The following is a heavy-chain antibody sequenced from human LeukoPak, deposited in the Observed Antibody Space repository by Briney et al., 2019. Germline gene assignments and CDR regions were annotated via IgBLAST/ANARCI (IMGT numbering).Heavy chain of an antibody. Sequence: GGSLRLSCAASGFTFDDYAMHWVRQAPGKGLEWVSGISWNSGSIGYADSVKGRFTISRDNAKNSLYLQMNSLRAEDTAVYYCARQVWSGWSREFDNWGQGTLVTVSS. CDR1: GFTFDDYA. CDR2: ISWNSGSI. CDR3: ARQVWSGWSREFDN. D-gene: IGHD6-19*01. V-gene: IGHV3-9*01. J-gene: IGHJ4*02.